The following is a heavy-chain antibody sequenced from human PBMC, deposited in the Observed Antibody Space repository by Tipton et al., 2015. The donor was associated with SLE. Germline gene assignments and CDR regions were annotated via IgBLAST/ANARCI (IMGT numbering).Heavy chain of an antibody. CDR2: MYTSGST. J-gene: IGHJ4*02. CDR3: ARSPPSQVYDY. Sequence: TLSLTCTVSGGSISSCSYYWTWMRQPAGKGLEWIGRMYTSGSTNYNPSLQSRVTISVDTSKNQFSLKLSSVTAADTAVYYCARSPPSQVYDYWGQGNLVTVSS. V-gene: IGHV4-61*02. CDR1: GGSISSCSYY.